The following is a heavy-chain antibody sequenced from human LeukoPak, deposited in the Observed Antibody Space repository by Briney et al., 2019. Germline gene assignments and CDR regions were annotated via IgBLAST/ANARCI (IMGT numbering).Heavy chain of an antibody. CDR1: GFTFGSSW. J-gene: IGHJ4*02. CDR3: ARDQSGSLDY. CDR2: IKYDGGEK. D-gene: IGHD1-26*01. Sequence: GGSLRLSCAASGFTFGSSWMAWVRQVPGEGLEWVANIKYDGGEKYYVDSVKGRFTISRDNAKNSVFLQMSGLRAEDTAVYYCARDQSGSLDYWGQGTLVTVSS. V-gene: IGHV3-7*01.